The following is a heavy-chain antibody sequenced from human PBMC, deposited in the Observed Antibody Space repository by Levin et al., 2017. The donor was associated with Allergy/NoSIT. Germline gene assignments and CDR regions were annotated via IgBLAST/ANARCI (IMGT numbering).Heavy chain of an antibody. J-gene: IGHJ4*02. Sequence: SETLSLTCTVSGGSISSSSYYWGWIRQPPGKGLEWIGSIYYSGSTYYNPSLKSRVTISVDTSKNQFSLKLSSVTAADTAVYYCASCGGSSTSCHIFDYWGQGTLVTVSS. CDR3: ASCGGSSTSCHIFDY. D-gene: IGHD2-2*01. CDR1: GGSISSSSYY. CDR2: IYYSGST. V-gene: IGHV4-39*01.